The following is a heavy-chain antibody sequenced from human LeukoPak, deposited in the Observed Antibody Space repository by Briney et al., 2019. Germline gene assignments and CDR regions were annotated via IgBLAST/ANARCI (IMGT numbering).Heavy chain of an antibody. CDR1: GFTFGSYG. Sequence: GRSLRLSCAASGFTFGSYGMHWVRQAPGKGLEWVAVISYDGSNKYYADSVKGRYTISRDNSKNTLYLQMNSLRAEDTAVYYCAKDHQQLVLRYFDYWGQGTLVTVSS. CDR3: AKDHQQLVLRYFDY. V-gene: IGHV3-30*18. D-gene: IGHD6-13*01. J-gene: IGHJ4*02. CDR2: ISYDGSNK.